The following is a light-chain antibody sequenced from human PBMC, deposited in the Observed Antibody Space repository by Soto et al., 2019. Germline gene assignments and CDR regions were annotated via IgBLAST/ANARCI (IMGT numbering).Light chain of an antibody. J-gene: IGKJ1*01. CDR3: RQANSFPPT. CDR2: AAS. V-gene: IGKV1-12*01. CDR1: QGISSC. Sequence: DIQMTQSPSSVSASVGDRATITCRASQGISSCLAWYQQKPGKAPKLLIYAASSLQTGVPSRFSGSGSGTEFIIPISSLQEEEDATYYCRQANSFPPTFGQGTKLEIK.